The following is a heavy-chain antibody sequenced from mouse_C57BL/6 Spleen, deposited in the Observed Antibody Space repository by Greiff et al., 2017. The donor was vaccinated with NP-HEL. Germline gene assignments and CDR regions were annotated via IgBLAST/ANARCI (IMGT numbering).Heavy chain of an antibody. J-gene: IGHJ2*01. Sequence: QVQLQQSGAELVKPGASVKLSCKASGYTFTSYWMHWVKQRPGRGLEWIGRIDPNSGGTKYNEKFKSKATLTVDKPSSTAYMQLSSLTSEDSAVECCARRGGSSMHHIDYWGQGTTLTVSS. CDR2: IDPNSGGT. V-gene: IGHV1-72*01. D-gene: IGHD1-1*01. CDR1: GYTFTSYW. CDR3: ARRGGSSMHHIDY.